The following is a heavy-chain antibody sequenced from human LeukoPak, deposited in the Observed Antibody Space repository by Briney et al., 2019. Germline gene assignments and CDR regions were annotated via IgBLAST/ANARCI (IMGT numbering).Heavy chain of an antibody. Sequence: PSETLSLTCTVSGGSISTSDYYWGWIRQPPGKGLEWIASIHYSGGTYFNPSLKSRVTISVDTSRNEFSLKVTSVTAADTAVCYCARSCGSTSCSDGDWFDPWGQGTLVTVSS. D-gene: IGHD2-2*01. V-gene: IGHV4-39*01. CDR2: IHYSGGT. CDR1: GGSISTSDYY. CDR3: ARSCGSTSCSDGDWFDP. J-gene: IGHJ5*02.